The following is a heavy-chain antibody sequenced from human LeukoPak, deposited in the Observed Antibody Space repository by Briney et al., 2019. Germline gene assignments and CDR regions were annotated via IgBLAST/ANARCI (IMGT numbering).Heavy chain of an antibody. CDR2: IYYSGST. CDR1: GGSISSYY. D-gene: IGHD4-17*01. Sequence: SETLSLTCTVSGGSISSYYWSWIRQPPGKGLEWIGYIYYSGSTNYNPSLKSRVTISVGTSKYQFSLKLSSVTAADTAVYYCARSDYDGDYDAFDIWGQGTMVTVSS. V-gene: IGHV4-59*01. CDR3: ARSDYDGDYDAFDI. J-gene: IGHJ3*02.